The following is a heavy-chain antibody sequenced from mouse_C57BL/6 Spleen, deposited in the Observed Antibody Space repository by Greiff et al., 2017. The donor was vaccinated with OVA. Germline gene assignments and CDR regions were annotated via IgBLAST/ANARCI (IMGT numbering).Heavy chain of an antibody. Sequence: QVQLQQPGAELVRPGSSVKLPCKASGYTFTSYWMDWVKQRPGQGLEWIGNIYPSDSETHYNQKFKDKATLTVDKASSTAYMQLSSLTSEDSAVYYCAREEDYSNFLDYWGQGTSVTVSS. D-gene: IGHD2-5*01. CDR3: AREEDYSNFLDY. J-gene: IGHJ4*01. CDR2: IYPSDSET. CDR1: GYTFTSYW. V-gene: IGHV1-61*01.